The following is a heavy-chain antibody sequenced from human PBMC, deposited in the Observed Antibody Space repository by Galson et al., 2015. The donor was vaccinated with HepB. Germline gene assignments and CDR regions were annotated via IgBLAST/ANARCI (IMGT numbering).Heavy chain of an antibody. D-gene: IGHD5/OR15-5a*01. V-gene: IGHV3-30*02. Sequence: SLRLSCAASGFTFSSFGMHWVRQAPGKGLEWVTFVRFDGSDEYYADSVKGRFTISRDNSKNTLYLQMNSLRAEDTAVYYCAKTDRIFADIVSTYWYFDLSGPGTLVTVSS. CDR2: VRFDGSDE. J-gene: IGHJ2*01. CDR3: AKTDRIFADIVSTYWYFDL. CDR1: GFTFSSFG.